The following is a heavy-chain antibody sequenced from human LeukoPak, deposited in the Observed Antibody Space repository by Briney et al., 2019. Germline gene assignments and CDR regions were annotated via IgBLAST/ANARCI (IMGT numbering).Heavy chain of an antibody. V-gene: IGHV4-59*12. D-gene: IGHD5-12*01. CDR2: IYYSGST. CDR1: GGSISSYY. J-gene: IGHJ4*02. Sequence: PSETLSLTCTVSGGSISSYYWSWIRQPPGKGLEWIGYIYYSGSTNYNPSLKSRVTISVGTSKNQFSLKLSSVTAADTAVYYCARAFGRGYAFDYWGQGTLVTVSS. CDR3: ARAFGRGYAFDY.